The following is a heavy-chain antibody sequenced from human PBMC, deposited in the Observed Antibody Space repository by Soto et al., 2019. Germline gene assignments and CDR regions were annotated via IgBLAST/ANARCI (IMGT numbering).Heavy chain of an antibody. Sequence: QVQLVQSGAEMKKPGSSVKVSCQSSGGTFNTYAMNWVRQAPGQGPEWLGDISPMFGAANYAPKFQGRVTITADESTRTSYMQFSSLTSEDTALYFCAREVQVHTPAFVYWGQGTLVTVSS. CDR1: GGTFNTYA. CDR2: ISPMFGAA. D-gene: IGHD3-10*01. CDR3: AREVQVHTPAFVY. V-gene: IGHV1-69*19. J-gene: IGHJ4*02.